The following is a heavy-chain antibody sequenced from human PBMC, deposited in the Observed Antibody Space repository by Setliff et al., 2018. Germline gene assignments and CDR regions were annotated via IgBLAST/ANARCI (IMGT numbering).Heavy chain of an antibody. Sequence: GGSLRLSCSASGFTFSDYSMNWVRQAPGKGLEWVANIKQDGSEKYYVDSVKGRFTISRDNAKNSLYLQMNSLRVEDTAVYYCSRSNSGKHDYWGQGTLVTVSS. CDR3: SRSNSGKHDY. CDR2: IKQDGSEK. CDR1: GFTFSDYS. J-gene: IGHJ4*02. D-gene: IGHD1-1*01. V-gene: IGHV3-7*01.